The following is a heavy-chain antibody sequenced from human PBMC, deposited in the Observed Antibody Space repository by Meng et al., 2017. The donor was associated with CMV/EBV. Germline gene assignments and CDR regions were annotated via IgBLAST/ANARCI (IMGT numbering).Heavy chain of an antibody. J-gene: IGHJ5*02. Sequence: GGSLRLSCAASGFTFSSYSMNWVRQAPGKGLEWVSSISSSSSYIYYADSVKGRFTISRDNAKNSLYLQMNSLRAEDTAVYYCARDQFPYCSSTSCSSSPWFDPWGQGTLVTVSS. V-gene: IGHV3-21*01. CDR3: ARDQFPYCSSTSCSSSPWFDP. D-gene: IGHD2-2*01. CDR2: ISSSSSYI. CDR1: GFTFSSYS.